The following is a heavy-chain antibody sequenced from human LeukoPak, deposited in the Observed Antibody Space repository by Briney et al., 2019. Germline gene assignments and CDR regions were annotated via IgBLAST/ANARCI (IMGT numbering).Heavy chain of an antibody. CDR3: ARAPSRYSGYAAADY. Sequence: PGGSLRLSCAASGFTFSTYWMHWVRQAPGMGLVWVSRINSDGSSTSYADSVKGRFTISRDNAKNTLYLQMNSLRAEDTAVYYCARAPSRYSGYAAADYWGQGTLVTVSS. V-gene: IGHV3-74*01. D-gene: IGHD5-12*01. CDR2: INSDGSST. CDR1: GFTFSTYW. J-gene: IGHJ4*02.